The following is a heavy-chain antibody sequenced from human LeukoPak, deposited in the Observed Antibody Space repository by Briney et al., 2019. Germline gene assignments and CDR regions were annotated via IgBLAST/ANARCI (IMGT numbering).Heavy chain of an antibody. D-gene: IGHD1-1*01. V-gene: IGHV1-2*02. CDR2: INPNSDNT. J-gene: IGHJ3*02. CDR3: ARDRNNWNDDAFDI. Sequence: ASLKVSCKASGYTFTGSYMHWVRQAPGQGLECMGWINPNSDNTNYAQKFQGRLTVTRDTSISTVYMELSSLRPDDTAVYYCARDRNNWNDDAFDIWGQGTMVTVSS. CDR1: GYTFTGSY.